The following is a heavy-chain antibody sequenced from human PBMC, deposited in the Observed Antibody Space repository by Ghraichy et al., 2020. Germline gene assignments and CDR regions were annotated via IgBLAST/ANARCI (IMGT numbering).Heavy chain of an antibody. CDR3: ARDRRVAYCGGDCYSVIGY. CDR2: INPNSGGT. V-gene: IGHV1-2*02. J-gene: IGHJ4*02. CDR1: GYTFTGYY. D-gene: IGHD2-21*02. Sequence: ASVKVSCKASGYTFTGYYMHWVRQAPGQGLEWMGWINPNSGGTNYAQKFQGRVTMTRDTSISTAYMELSRLRSDDTAVYYCARDRRVAYCGGDCYSVIGYWGQGTLVTVSS.